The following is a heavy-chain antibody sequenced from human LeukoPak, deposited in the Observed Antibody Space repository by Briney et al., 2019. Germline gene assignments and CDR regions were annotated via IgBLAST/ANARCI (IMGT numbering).Heavy chain of an antibody. D-gene: IGHD6-13*01. Sequence: GGSLRLSCEASGFTFRNYGMHWVRQAPGKGLDWVGVIWFDGSNRYYADSVKGRFTISRDNSKNTLYLQVNSVRAEDTAVYYCARGGYSSSWYTLGYWGQGTLVTVSS. CDR1: GFTFRNYG. CDR3: ARGGYSSSWYTLGY. CDR2: IWFDGSNR. V-gene: IGHV3-33*01. J-gene: IGHJ4*02.